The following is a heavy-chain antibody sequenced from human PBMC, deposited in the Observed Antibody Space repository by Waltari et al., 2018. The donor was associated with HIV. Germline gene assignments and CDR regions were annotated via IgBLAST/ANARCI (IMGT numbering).Heavy chain of an antibody. J-gene: IGHJ4*02. CDR3: ARGRRWVQFHGHYYFDY. CDR1: GDSITSNY. V-gene: IGHV4-59*01. CDR2: ISYSGNT. D-gene: IGHD3-10*01. Sequence: QVQLQESGPGLVKPSETLSLTCNVSGDSITSNYWTWIRQTPGKELEWIGYISYSGNTKYSPSFKRRLSMSIVSSKSHFSLKLRSVTAADTAIYYCARGRRWVQFHGHYYFDYWGQGILVTVSS.